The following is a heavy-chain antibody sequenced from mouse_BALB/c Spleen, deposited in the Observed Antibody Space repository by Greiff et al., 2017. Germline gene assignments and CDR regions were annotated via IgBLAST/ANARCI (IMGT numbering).Heavy chain of an antibody. CDR3: ARDSYYGSSPYFDY. CDR2: ISSGGSYT. V-gene: IGHV5-9-4*01. J-gene: IGHJ3*01. Sequence: EVQVVESGGGLVKPGGSLKLSCAASGFTFSSYAMSWVRQSPEKRLEWVAEISSGGSYTYYPDTVTGRFTISRDNAKNTLYLEMSSLRSEDTAMYYCARDSYYGSSPYFDYWGQGTLVTVSA. D-gene: IGHD1-1*01. CDR1: GFTFSSYA.